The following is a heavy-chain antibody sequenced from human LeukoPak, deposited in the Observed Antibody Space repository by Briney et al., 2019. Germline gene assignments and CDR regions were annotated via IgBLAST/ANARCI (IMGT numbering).Heavy chain of an antibody. CDR3: ARDRDGYKNNWFDP. D-gene: IGHD5-24*01. V-gene: IGHV1-69*13. CDR1: GYTFTDYY. CDR2: IIPIFGTA. Sequence: ASVKVSCKVAGYTFTDYYMHWVRQAPGQGLEWMGGIIPIFGTANYAQKFQGRVTITADESTSTAYMELSSLRSEDTAVYYCARDRDGYKNNWFDPWGQGTLVTVSS. J-gene: IGHJ5*02.